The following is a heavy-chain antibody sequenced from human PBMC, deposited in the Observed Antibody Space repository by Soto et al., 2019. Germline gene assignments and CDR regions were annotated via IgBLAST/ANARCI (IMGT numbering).Heavy chain of an antibody. CDR3: AGGGYYYYGMDV. D-gene: IGHD2-15*01. J-gene: IGHJ6*02. CDR1: GGSISSGGYY. V-gene: IGHV4-31*03. CDR2: IYYRGST. Sequence: QVQLQESGPGLVKPSQTLSLTCTVSGGSISSGGYYWSWIRQHPGQGLEWLGYIYYRGSTYYNPSLKSRVTISVDTSKNQFSLKLSSVTAADTAVYYCAGGGYYYYGMDVWGQGTTVTVSS.